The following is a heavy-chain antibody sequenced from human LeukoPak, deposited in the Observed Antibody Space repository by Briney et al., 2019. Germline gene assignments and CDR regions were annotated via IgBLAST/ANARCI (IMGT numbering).Heavy chain of an antibody. CDR1: GGTFSSYT. Sequence: GASVKVSCKASGGTFSSYTISWVRQAPGQGLEWMGRIIPILGIANYAQKFQGRVMITADKSTSTAYMELSSLRSEDTAVYYCARVVYGSKPADDAFDIWGQGTMVTVSS. J-gene: IGHJ3*02. V-gene: IGHV1-69*02. CDR2: IIPILGIA. CDR3: ARVVYGSKPADDAFDI. D-gene: IGHD3-10*01.